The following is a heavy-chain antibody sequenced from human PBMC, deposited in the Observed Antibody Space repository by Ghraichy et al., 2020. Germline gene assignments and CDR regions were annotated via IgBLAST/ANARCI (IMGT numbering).Heavy chain of an antibody. CDR3: AREGKDYYGMDV. V-gene: IGHV1-46*01. J-gene: IGHJ6*02. D-gene: IGHD3-10*01. Sequence: ASVKVSCKASGYTFTNYYMHWVRQAPGQGLEWMGVINPSGGSTTYAQKFQGRVTMTRDTSTSTVYMELSSLRSEDTAVYYCAREGKDYYGMDVWGQGTTVTVSS. CDR1: GYTFTNYY. CDR2: INPSGGST.